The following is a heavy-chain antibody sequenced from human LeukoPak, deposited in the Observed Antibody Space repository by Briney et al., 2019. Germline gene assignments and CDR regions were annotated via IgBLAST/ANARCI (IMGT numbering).Heavy chain of an antibody. CDR3: AGGYSSGWFPQ. D-gene: IGHD6-19*01. V-gene: IGHV3-53*01. J-gene: IGHJ4*02. CDR1: GFTVSSNY. Sequence: GGSLRLSCAASGFTVSSNYMSWVRQAPGKGLEWVSVIYSGGSTYYADSVMGRFTISRDNSKNALYLQMNSMRAEDTAVYYCAGGYSSGWFPQWGQGTLVTVSS. CDR2: IYSGGST.